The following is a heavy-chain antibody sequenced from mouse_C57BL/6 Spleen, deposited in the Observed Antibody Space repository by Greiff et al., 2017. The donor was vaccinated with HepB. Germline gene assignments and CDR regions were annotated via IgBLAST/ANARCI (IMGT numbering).Heavy chain of an antibody. J-gene: IGHJ2*01. CDR3: ARDRRVITTDRNYFDY. CDR1: GYSITSGYY. D-gene: IGHD1-1*01. V-gene: IGHV3-6*01. CDR2: ISYDGSN. Sequence: EVQLQESGPGLVKPSQSLSLTCSVTGYSITSGYYWNWIRQFPGNKLEWMGYISYDGSNNYNPSLKNRISITRDTSKNQFFLKLNSVTTEDTATYYCARDRRVITTDRNYFDYWGQGTTLTVSS.